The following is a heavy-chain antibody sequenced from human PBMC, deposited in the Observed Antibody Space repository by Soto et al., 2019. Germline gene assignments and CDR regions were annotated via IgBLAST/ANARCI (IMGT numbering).Heavy chain of an antibody. Sequence: SVKVSCKASGGTFSSYAISWVRQAPGQGLEWMGGIIPIFGTANYAQKFQGRVTITADESTSTAYRELSSLRSEDTAVYYCARQADSSSSYYYGMDVWGQGTTVTVSS. J-gene: IGHJ6*02. CDR1: GGTFSSYA. D-gene: IGHD6-6*01. V-gene: IGHV1-69*13. CDR3: ARQADSSSSYYYGMDV. CDR2: IIPIFGTA.